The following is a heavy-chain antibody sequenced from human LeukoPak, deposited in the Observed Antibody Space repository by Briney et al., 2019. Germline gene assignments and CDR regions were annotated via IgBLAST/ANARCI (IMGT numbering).Heavy chain of an antibody. CDR3: ARQGYSSSWYIYFDY. D-gene: IGHD6-13*01. CDR2: INHSGST. V-gene: IGHV4-34*01. Sequence: SEPLSLTCAVYGGSFSGYYWSWLRQPPGKGLEWIGEINHSGSTNYNPSLKSRVTISVDTSKNQFSLKLSSVTAADTAVYYCARQGYSSSWYIYFDYWGQGTLVTVSS. CDR1: GGSFSGYY. J-gene: IGHJ4*02.